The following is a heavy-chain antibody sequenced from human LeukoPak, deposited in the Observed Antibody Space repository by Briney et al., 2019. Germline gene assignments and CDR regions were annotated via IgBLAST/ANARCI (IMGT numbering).Heavy chain of an antibody. CDR3: ARGLYLLRSFWAVTTSKGWFDP. Sequence: SETLSLTCAVSGGSIKSNNWWSWVRQPPGKGLEWIGEINHSGSTNYNPSLKSRVTISVDTSKNQFSLKLSSVTAADTAVYYCARGLYLLRSFWAVTTSKGWFDPWGQGTLVTVSS. D-gene: IGHD4-17*01. V-gene: IGHV4-4*02. CDR2: INHSGST. CDR1: GGSIKSNNW. J-gene: IGHJ5*02.